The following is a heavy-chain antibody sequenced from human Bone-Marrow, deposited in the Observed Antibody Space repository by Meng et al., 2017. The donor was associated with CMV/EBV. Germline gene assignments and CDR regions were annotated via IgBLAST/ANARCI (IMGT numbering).Heavy chain of an antibody. V-gene: IGHV3-23*01. Sequence: GESLKISCAASGFTFSSYAMSWVRQAPGKGLEWVSAISGSGGSTYYADSVKGRFTISRDNSKNTLYLQMNSLRAEDTAVYYCAKGGPAAPDPRYFQHWGQGTLITVSS. CDR1: GFTFSSYA. J-gene: IGHJ1*01. CDR3: AKGGPAAPDPRYFQH. CDR2: ISGSGGST. D-gene: IGHD2-2*01.